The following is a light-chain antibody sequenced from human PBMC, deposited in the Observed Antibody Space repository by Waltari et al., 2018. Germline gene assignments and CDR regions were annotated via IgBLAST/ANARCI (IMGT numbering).Light chain of an antibody. V-gene: IGKV3-11*01. Sequence: EIVLTQSPGTLSLSPGDRATLSCRASQNVNSFLAWYQQKRGQAPRLLIYDASKRATGIPDRISGSGSGTDFTLTISSLEPEDFAIYYWQQRGNLPETFCRGTRVEMK. CDR3: QQRGNLPET. CDR2: DAS. CDR1: QNVNSF. J-gene: IGKJ2*01.